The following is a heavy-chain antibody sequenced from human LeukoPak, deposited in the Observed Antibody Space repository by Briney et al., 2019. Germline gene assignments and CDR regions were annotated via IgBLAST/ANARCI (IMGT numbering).Heavy chain of an antibody. CDR1: GGSISSYY. Sequence: SETLSLTRTVSGGSISSYYWSWIRQPPGKGLEWIGDIYYSGSTNYNPSLKSRVTISVDTSKNQFSLKLSSVTAADTAVYYCARESWGAATLDYWGQGTLVTVSS. CDR3: ARESWGAATLDY. V-gene: IGHV4-59*01. J-gene: IGHJ4*02. CDR2: IYYSGST. D-gene: IGHD6-25*01.